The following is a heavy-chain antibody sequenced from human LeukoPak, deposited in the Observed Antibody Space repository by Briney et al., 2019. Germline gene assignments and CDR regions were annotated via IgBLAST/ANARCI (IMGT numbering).Heavy chain of an antibody. J-gene: IGHJ4*02. Sequence: SETLSLTCAVYGGSFSGYYWSWIRQPPGKGLEWIGEINHSGSTNYNPSLKSRVTISVDTSKNQFSLKLSSVTAADTAVYYCARIVGVTRVFDYWGQGTLVTVSS. V-gene: IGHV4-34*01. CDR2: INHSGST. CDR3: ARIVGVTRVFDY. D-gene: IGHD1-26*01. CDR1: GGSFSGYY.